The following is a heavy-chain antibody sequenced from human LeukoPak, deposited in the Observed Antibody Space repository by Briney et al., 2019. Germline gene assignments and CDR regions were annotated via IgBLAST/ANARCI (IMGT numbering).Heavy chain of an antibody. D-gene: IGHD3-16*01. CDR1: GFNFSTYW. V-gene: IGHV3-74*01. CDR3: ATVSVGVRFDY. J-gene: IGHJ4*02. CDR2: IKTDGSST. Sequence: PGGSLRLSCTAPGFNFSTYWMHWVRQVPGKGLVWVSRIKTDGSSTSYADSVEGRFTISRDSAKNKLYLQMNSLRAEDTAVYYCATVSVGVRFDYWGQGALVAVSS.